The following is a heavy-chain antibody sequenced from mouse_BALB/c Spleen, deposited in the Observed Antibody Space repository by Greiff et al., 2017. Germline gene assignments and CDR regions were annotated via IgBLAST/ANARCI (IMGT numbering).Heavy chain of an antibody. J-gene: IGHJ2*01. V-gene: IGHV5-17*02. CDR2: ISSASSTI. CDR1: GFTFSSFG. D-gene: IGHD2-2*01. CDR3: ARGGYLYYFDD. Sequence: EVKLMESGGGLVQPGGSRKLSCAASGFTFSSFGMHWVRQAPEKGLEWVAYISSASSTIYYADTVKGRFTISRDNPTNTLFLQMTSLRSEDTAMYYCARGGYLYYFDDWGQGTTLTVSS.